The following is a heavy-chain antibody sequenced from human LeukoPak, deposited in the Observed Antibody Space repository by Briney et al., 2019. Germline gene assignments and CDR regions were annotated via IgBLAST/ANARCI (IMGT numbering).Heavy chain of an antibody. V-gene: IGHV1-58*01. CDR3: AADPDYDFWSGFSSPSFDP. J-gene: IGHJ5*02. CDR2: IVVGSGNT. D-gene: IGHD3-3*01. CDR1: GFTFTSSA. Sequence: SVKVSCKASGFTFTSSAVQWVRQARGQRLEWIEWIVVGSGNTNYAQKFQERVTITRDMSTSTAYMGLSSLRSEDTAVYYCAADPDYDFWSGFSSPSFDPWGQGTLVTVSS.